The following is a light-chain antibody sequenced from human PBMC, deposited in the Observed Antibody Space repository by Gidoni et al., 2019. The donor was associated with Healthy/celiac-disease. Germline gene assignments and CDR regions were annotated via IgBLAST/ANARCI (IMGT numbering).Light chain of an antibody. CDR3: QQNCSTPT. Sequence: IQMTQSPSSLSASVADRVTITCRASQSISSYLNWYQQKAGKAPKLLIYAACSLQSGVPSRCSGSGSGTDFTLTISSLQPEDVANYYYQQNCSTPTFGQXTKVEIK. J-gene: IGKJ1*01. V-gene: IGKV1-39*01. CDR2: AAC. CDR1: QSISSY.